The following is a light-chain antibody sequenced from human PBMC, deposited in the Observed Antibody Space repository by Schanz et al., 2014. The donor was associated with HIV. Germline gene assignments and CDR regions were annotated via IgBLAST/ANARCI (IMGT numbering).Light chain of an antibody. V-gene: IGLV2-14*01. CDR2: DVS. J-gene: IGLJ1*01. Sequence: QSALTQPASVSGSPGQSITISCTGTSSDVGGYNYVSWYQQHPGKAPKLMIYDVSNRPSGVSWRFSASKSGNTASLTISGLQAEDEADYYCNSYTRSGTHVFGPGTKLTVL. CDR1: SSDVGGYNY. CDR3: NSYTRSGTHV.